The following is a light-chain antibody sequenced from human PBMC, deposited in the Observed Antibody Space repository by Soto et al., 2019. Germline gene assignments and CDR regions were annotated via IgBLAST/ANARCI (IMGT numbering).Light chain of an antibody. CDR3: HQYDTSPLT. CDR1: QSIGNRY. CDR2: GAS. Sequence: EIVLAQSPGTLSLPPGERATLSCRASQSIGNRYIAWYQQKPGQAPRLLIYGASIRGTGIPDRFSGSGSGTDFTLTISRLEPEDFAVYYCHQYDTSPLTFGGGTKWIS. V-gene: IGKV3-20*01. J-gene: IGKJ4*01.